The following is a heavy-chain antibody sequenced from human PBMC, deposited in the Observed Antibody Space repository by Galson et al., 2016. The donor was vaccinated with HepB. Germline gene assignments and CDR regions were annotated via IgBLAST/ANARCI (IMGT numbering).Heavy chain of an antibody. CDR3: AREGNIAAPPAFDY. D-gene: IGHD6-6*01. CDR1: GDAITNNW. J-gene: IGHJ4*02. CDR2: IYHTGST. Sequence: SETLSLTCAVSGDAITNNWWSWVRQPPGKGLEWIGEIYHTGSTNYNPSLKSRVTISIDRSKNHFSLKMNSMTAADTAVYYCAREGNIAAPPAFDYWGQGTLVTVSS. V-gene: IGHV4-4*02.